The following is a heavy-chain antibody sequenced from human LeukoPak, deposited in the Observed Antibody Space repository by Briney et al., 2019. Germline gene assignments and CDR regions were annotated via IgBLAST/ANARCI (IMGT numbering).Heavy chain of an antibody. Sequence: ASVEVSCKASGFTFTDYYMHWVRQATGQGLEWVGWINPNSGATAYAQKFQGRVTVTRDTPINTAYMDLSMLTSDDTAMYYCAREASGWYAYWGQGTLVTVSS. V-gene: IGHV1-2*02. D-gene: IGHD6-19*01. CDR2: INPNSGAT. CDR1: GFTFTDYY. CDR3: AREASGWYAY. J-gene: IGHJ4*02.